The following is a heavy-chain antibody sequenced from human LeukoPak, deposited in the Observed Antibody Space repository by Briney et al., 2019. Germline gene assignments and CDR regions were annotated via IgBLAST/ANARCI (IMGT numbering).Heavy chain of an antibody. CDR3: ARGASVVAGNDNAFDI. CDR1: GFTFSSYS. V-gene: IGHV3-21*01. J-gene: IGHJ3*02. Sequence: KAGGSLRLSCAASGFTFSSYSMNWVRQAPGKWLEWVSSISSSSIYIYYADSVKGRFTISRDNAKKSVHLQMNSLRAEDTAVYYCARGASVVAGNDNAFDIWGQGTMVTVSS. D-gene: IGHD6-19*01. CDR2: ISSSSIYI.